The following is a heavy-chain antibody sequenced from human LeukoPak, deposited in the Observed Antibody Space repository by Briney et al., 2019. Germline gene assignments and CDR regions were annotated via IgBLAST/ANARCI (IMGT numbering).Heavy chain of an antibody. CDR3: ASSQYSSSWYYLDY. Sequence: PGGSLRLSCAASGFTFSSYAMHWVRQAPGKGLEWVAVISYDGSNKYYADSVKGRFTISRDNSKNTLYLQMNSLRAEYTAVYYCASSQYSSSWYYLDYWGQGTLVTVSS. V-gene: IGHV3-30-3*01. CDR1: GFTFSSYA. D-gene: IGHD6-13*01. CDR2: ISYDGSNK. J-gene: IGHJ4*02.